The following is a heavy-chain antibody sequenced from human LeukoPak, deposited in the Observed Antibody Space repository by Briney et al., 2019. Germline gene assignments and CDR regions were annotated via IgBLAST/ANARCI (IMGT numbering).Heavy chain of an antibody. D-gene: IGHD6-19*01. V-gene: IGHV4-34*01. CDR3: ARARDLSSGADY. CDR2: INQSGST. CDR1: GGSFSNFY. Sequence: MPSETLSLTCAVFGGSFSNFYWSWIRQPPGKRLNWIGEINQSGSTNYNPSLKSRVIISVDTSKNQFSLKLRSVTAADTAVYYCARARDLSSGADYWGQGTLVTVSS. J-gene: IGHJ4*01.